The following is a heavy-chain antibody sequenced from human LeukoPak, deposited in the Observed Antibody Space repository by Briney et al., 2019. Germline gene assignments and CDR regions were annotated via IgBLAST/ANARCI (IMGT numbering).Heavy chain of an antibody. CDR3: AKVRGGSYYTGFDY. CDR2: ISGSGGST. J-gene: IGHJ4*02. D-gene: IGHD1-26*01. Sequence: GGSLRLSCAASGFTFSSYAMSWVRQAPGKGLEWVSAISGSGGSTYYADSVKGRFTISRDNSKNTLYLQMNSPRAEDTAVYYCAKVRGGSYYTGFDYWGQGTLVTVSS. CDR1: GFTFSSYA. V-gene: IGHV3-23*01.